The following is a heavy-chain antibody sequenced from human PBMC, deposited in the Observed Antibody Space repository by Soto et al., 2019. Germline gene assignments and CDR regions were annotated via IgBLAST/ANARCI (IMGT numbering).Heavy chain of an antibody. CDR3: ARERRITIFGVVVFNFDY. CDR1: GFTFSSYS. CDR2: ISSSSSTI. V-gene: IGHV3-48*02. J-gene: IGHJ4*02. Sequence: EVQLVESGGGLVQPGGSLRLSCAASGFTFSSYSMNWVRQAPGKGLEWVSYISSSSSTIYYADSVKGRFTISRDNAKNSLYLQMTSLRDEDTAVYYCARERRITIFGVVVFNFDYWGQGTLVTVSS. D-gene: IGHD3-3*01.